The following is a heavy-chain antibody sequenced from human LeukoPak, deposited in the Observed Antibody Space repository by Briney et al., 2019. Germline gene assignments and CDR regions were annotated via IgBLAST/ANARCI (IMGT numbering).Heavy chain of an antibody. D-gene: IGHD2-15*01. Sequence: SETLSLTCTVSGGSISSSSYYWGWIRQPPGKGLEWIGSIYYSGSTYYNPSLRSRVTISVDTSKNQFSLKLSSVTAADTAVYYCARRYCSGGSCYYFDYWGQGTLVTVSS. J-gene: IGHJ4*02. CDR1: GGSISSSSYY. V-gene: IGHV4-39*01. CDR2: IYYSGST. CDR3: ARRYCSGGSCYYFDY.